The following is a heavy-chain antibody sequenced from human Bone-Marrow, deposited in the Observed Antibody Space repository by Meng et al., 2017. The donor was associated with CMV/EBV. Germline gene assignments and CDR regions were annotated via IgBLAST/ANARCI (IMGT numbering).Heavy chain of an antibody. V-gene: IGHV3-23*01. J-gene: IGHJ6*02. D-gene: IGHD6-19*01. CDR3: ARVVEQWLVRYYYYGMDV. CDR1: GFTFSSYA. Sequence: GGSLRLSCAASGFTFSSYAMSWVRQAPGKGLEWVSAISGSGGSTYYADSVKGRFTISRDNAKNSLYLQMNSLRAEDTAVYYCARVVEQWLVRYYYYGMDVWGQGTTVTVSS. CDR2: ISGSGGST.